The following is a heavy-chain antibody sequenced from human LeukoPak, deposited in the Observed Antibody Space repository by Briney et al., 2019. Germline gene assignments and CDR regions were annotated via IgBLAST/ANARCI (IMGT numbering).Heavy chain of an antibody. CDR1: GFIFTDYY. CDR2: ISSSSGTI. CDR3: ARGYCTGCAFDI. J-gene: IGHJ3*02. D-gene: IGHD2-8*02. Sequence: GGSLRLSCTASGFIFTDYYMSWIRQAPGKGLEWVSYISSSSGTIYYADSVKGRFTISRDNAKNSLSLQMSSLRAEDTAVYYCARGYCTGCAFDIWGQGTMVTVSS. V-gene: IGHV3-11*04.